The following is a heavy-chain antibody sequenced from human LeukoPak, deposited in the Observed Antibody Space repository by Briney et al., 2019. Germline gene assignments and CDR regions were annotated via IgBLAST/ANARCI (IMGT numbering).Heavy chain of an antibody. J-gene: IGHJ3*02. Sequence: GGSLRLSCAASGFTFSSYWMHWVRQAPGKGLVWVSRINTDGSSTSYADSVKGRFTISRDNAKNSMHLLMNSLRAEDTAVYYCARDLLALYDSSGFAGAFDIWGQGAMVTVSS. CDR3: ARDLLALYDSSGFAGAFDI. V-gene: IGHV3-74*01. CDR2: INTDGSST. D-gene: IGHD3-22*01. CDR1: GFTFSSYW.